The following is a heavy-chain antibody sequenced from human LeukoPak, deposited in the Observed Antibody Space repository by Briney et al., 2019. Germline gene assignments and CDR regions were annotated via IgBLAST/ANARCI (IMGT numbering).Heavy chain of an antibody. V-gene: IGHV3-30*03. Sequence: GRSLRLSCAASGFTFSSYGMHWVRQAPGKGLEWVAVISYDGSNKYYADSVKGRFTISRDNSKNTLYLQMNSLRAEDTAVYYCARALSAEVAAALEYWGQGTLVTVSS. D-gene: IGHD6-13*01. CDR3: ARALSAEVAAALEY. CDR1: GFTFSSYG. CDR2: ISYDGSNK. J-gene: IGHJ4*02.